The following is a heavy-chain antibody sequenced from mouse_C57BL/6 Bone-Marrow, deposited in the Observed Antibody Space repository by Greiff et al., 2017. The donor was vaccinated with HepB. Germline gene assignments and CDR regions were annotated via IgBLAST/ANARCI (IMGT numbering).Heavy chain of an antibody. CDR1: GYTFTTYP. CDR2: FHPYNDDT. J-gene: IGHJ1*03. Sequence: QVHVKQSGAELVKPGASVKMSCKASGYTFTTYPIEWMKQNHGKSLEWIGNFHPYNDDTKYNEKFKGKATLTVEKSSSTVYLELSRLTSDDSAVYYCARGYGSSRDWYFDVWGTGTTVTVSS. D-gene: IGHD1-1*01. CDR3: ARGYGSSRDWYFDV. V-gene: IGHV1-47*01.